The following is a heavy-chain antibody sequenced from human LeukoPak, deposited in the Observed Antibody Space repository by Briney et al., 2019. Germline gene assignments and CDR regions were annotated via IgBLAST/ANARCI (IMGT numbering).Heavy chain of an antibody. D-gene: IGHD3-3*01. Sequence: SETLSLTCAVSGASINDFYWTWIRQPPGKGLEWIGYIYYSGSTNYNPSLKSRVTISVDTSKNQFSLKLSSVTAADTAVYYCARVMSDFWSGYFLYMDVWGKGTTVTVSS. J-gene: IGHJ6*03. CDR2: IYYSGST. CDR1: GASINDFY. CDR3: ARVMSDFWSGYFLYMDV. V-gene: IGHV4-59*01.